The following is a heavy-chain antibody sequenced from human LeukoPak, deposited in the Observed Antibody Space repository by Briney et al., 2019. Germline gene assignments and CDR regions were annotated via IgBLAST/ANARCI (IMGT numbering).Heavy chain of an antibody. V-gene: IGHV3-74*01. J-gene: IGHJ4*02. D-gene: IGHD6-19*01. CDR3: HPLGYTSN. Sequence: PGGSLRLSCVVSGFTSGFTFSSRWMHWVRQAPGKGLMWVSLVKDDGSTNYADSVKGRFTVSRDNTMNTLYLQMNNLRVEDTALYFCHPLGYTSNWGQGTLVTVSS. CDR2: VKDDGST. CDR1: GFTFSSRW.